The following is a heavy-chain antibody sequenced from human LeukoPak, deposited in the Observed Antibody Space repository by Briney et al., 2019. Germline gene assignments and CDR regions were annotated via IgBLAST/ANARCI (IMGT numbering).Heavy chain of an antibody. CDR1: GFTFSSYA. CDR2: ISYDGSNK. V-gene: IGHV3-30*04. J-gene: IGHJ4*02. Sequence: SLRLSCAASGFTFSSYAMHWVRQAPGKGLEWVAVISYDGSNKYYADSVKGRFTISRDNSKNTLYLQMNSLRAEDTAVYYCARASSKPIDYWGQGTLVTVSS. D-gene: IGHD1-14*01. CDR3: ARASSKPIDY.